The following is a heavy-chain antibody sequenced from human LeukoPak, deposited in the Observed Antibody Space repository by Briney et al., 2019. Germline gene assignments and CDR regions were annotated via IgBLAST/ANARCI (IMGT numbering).Heavy chain of an antibody. J-gene: IGHJ3*02. Sequence: GGSLRLSCAASGFTFSDYYMSWIGQAPGKGLEGVSYISSSGSTIYYAASVKGRFTISRDNAKNSLYLQMNSLRAEDTAVYYCAGSSGPYDAFDIWGQGKMVPVS. CDR2: ISSSGSTI. CDR1: GFTFSDYY. V-gene: IGHV3-11*01. CDR3: AGSSGPYDAFDI. D-gene: IGHD3-22*01.